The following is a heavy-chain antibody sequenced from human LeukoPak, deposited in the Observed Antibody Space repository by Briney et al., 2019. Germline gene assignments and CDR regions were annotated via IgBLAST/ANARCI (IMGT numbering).Heavy chain of an antibody. J-gene: IGHJ6*02. CDR1: GFTFSSYG. Sequence: GRSLRLSCAASGFTFSSYGMHWVRQAPGKGLEWVAVIWYDGSNKYYADSVKGRFTISRDNSKNTLYLQMNSLRAEDTVVYYCARDVAIFGVVPKYGMDVWGQGTTVTVSS. CDR2: IWYDGSNK. V-gene: IGHV3-33*01. CDR3: ARDVAIFGVVPKYGMDV. D-gene: IGHD3-3*01.